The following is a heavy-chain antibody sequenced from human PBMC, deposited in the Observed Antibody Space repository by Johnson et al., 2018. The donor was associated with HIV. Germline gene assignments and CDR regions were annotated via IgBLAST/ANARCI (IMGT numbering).Heavy chain of an antibody. J-gene: IGHJ3*02. CDR3: ARDRPSGSYYVDAFDI. CDR2: IYSGGTT. Sequence: VQLVESGGGLVQPGGSLRLSCAASGFTFSSYAMHWVRQATGKGLEWVSVIYSGGTTYYADSVKGRFTISRDNSKNTLYLQMNSLRAEDTAVYYCARDRPSGSYYVDAFDIWGQGTMVTVSS. D-gene: IGHD1-26*01. CDR1: GFTFSSYA. V-gene: IGHV3-66*01.